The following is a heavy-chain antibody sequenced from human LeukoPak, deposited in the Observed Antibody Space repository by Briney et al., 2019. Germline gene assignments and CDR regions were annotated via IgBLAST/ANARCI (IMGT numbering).Heavy chain of an antibody. CDR1: GFTFSSYA. V-gene: IGHV3-23*01. CDR3: AKASGYCSSTTSCYLYFAY. D-gene: IGHD2-2*01. Sequence: GGSLRLSCAASGFTFSSYAMSWVRQAPGKGLEWVSGINNSGGSTYYADSVKGRFTISRDNSKNTLYLQMNSLRDEDTAVYYCAKASGYCSSTTSCYLYFAYWGQGTLVTVSS. J-gene: IGHJ4*02. CDR2: INNSGGST.